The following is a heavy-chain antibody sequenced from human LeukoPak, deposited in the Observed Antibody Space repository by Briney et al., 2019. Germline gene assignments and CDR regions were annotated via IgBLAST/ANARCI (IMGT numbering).Heavy chain of an antibody. CDR1: GLTVSSYG. V-gene: IGHV3-21*01. J-gene: IGHJ5*02. CDR3: ARGSLLWFGELPFDP. CDR2: ISTTSSYI. D-gene: IGHD3-10*01. Sequence: GGSLRLSCGASGLTVSSYGMSWVRQAPGKGLEWVSSISTTSSYIYYADSVKGRFTISRDNAKNSLWLQMDSLRAEDTAVYYCARGSLLWFGELPFDPWGQGTLVTVSS.